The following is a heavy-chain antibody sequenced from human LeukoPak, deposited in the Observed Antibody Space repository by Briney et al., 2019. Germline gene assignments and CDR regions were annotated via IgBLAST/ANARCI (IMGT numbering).Heavy chain of an antibody. CDR1: GFTFSSYA. V-gene: IGHV3-23*01. Sequence: GGSLRLSCAASGFTFSSYAMSWVRQAPGEGLEWVSAISTNGGSTYFADSVKGRFTISRDNSKNTLYLQMNSLRAEDTAVYYCAKDPGTAIRPYYFDYWGQGTLVTVSS. CDR3: AKDPGTAIRPYYFDY. J-gene: IGHJ4*02. CDR2: ISTNGGST. D-gene: IGHD5-18*01.